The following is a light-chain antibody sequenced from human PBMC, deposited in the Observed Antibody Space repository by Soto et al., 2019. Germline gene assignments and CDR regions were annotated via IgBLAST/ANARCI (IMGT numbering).Light chain of an antibody. Sequence: EIVMTQSPATLSVSPGERATLSCRAAQSVGSNLAWYQQKPSQAPRLLIYGASTRATGIPVRFSGSGSGTEFTLTISSLQSEDFVVYYCQQYNDWPYTFGQGTKLEIK. J-gene: IGKJ2*01. CDR3: QQYNDWPYT. V-gene: IGKV3-15*01. CDR1: QSVGSN. CDR2: GAS.